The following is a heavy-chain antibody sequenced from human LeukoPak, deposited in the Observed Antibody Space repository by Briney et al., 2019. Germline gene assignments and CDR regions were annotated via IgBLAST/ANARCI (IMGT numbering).Heavy chain of an antibody. CDR3: ARYSSGWYHFDS. D-gene: IGHD6-19*01. CDR2: ISAYNGNT. CDR1: GYTFTSHG. Sequence: GASVKVSCKASGYTFTSHGISWVRQAPGQGLEWMGWISAYNGNTNYAQKLQGRVTMTTDASTSTAYMELRSLRSDDTAVYYCARYSSGWYHFDSWGQGTLVTVSP. V-gene: IGHV1-18*01. J-gene: IGHJ4*02.